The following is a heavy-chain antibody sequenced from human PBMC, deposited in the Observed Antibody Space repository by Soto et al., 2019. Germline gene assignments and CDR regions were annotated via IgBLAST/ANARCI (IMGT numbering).Heavy chain of an antibody. V-gene: IGHV3-30*03. D-gene: IGHD3-3*01. CDR1: GFTFSSYG. CDR3: ARDLEDYDFWSGPDY. Sequence: QVQLVESGGGVVQPGRSLRLSCAASGFTFSSYGMHWVRQAPGKGLEWVAVISYDGSNKYYADSVKGRFTISRDNSKNTLYLQMNSLRAEDTAVYYCARDLEDYDFWSGPDYWGQGTLVTVSS. CDR2: ISYDGSNK. J-gene: IGHJ4*02.